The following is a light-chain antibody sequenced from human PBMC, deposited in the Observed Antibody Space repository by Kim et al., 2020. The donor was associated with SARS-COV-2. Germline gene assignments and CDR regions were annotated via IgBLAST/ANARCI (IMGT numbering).Light chain of an antibody. V-gene: IGKV3-20*01. CDR3: QQYVTSPPYT. CDR2: GAF. Sequence: SPGESATPSCRASQTVISNYLAWYQQKPGQAPRLLIYGAFNRATGIPDRFSGSGSGTDFTLSISRLEPEDFAVYYCQQYVTSPPYTFGQGTKLEI. J-gene: IGKJ2*01. CDR1: QTVISNY.